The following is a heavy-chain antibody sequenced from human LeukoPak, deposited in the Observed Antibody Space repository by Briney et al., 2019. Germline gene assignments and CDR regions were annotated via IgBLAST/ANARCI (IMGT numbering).Heavy chain of an antibody. CDR2: IDPSDSET. D-gene: IGHD5-18*01. Sequence: GESLKITCKASGYSFTSYWIGWVRQMPGKGLEWMGIIDPSDSETRYTPSSQGQVTISADKSLSTAYLQWNSLKASDTAMYYCARQTAMGRSGDYWGQGTLLTVSS. J-gene: IGHJ4*02. CDR1: GYSFTSYW. CDR3: ARQTAMGRSGDY. V-gene: IGHV5-51*01.